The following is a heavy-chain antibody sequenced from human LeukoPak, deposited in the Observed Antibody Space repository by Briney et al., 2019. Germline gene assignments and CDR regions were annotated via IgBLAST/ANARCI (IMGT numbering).Heavy chain of an antibody. CDR2: IYYSGST. V-gene: IGHV4-39*07. CDR1: GGSISSSSYY. CDR3: ARATEDYGGKKYFDY. Sequence: SETLSLTCTVSGGSISSSSYYWGWIRQPPGKGLEWIGSIYYSGSTYYNPSLKSRVTISVDTSKNQFSLKLSSVAAADTAVYYCARATEDYGGKKYFDYWGQGTLVTVSS. J-gene: IGHJ4*02. D-gene: IGHD4-23*01.